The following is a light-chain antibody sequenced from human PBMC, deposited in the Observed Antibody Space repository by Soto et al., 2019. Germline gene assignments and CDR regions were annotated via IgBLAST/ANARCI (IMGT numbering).Light chain of an antibody. V-gene: IGKV1-39*01. CDR1: QSIVTY. Sequence: DIQMTQSPSSLSASVGDRVTITCRASQSIVTYLNWYLQKPGKAPKLLIYAASNLQSGVPSRFSGSGSGTDFTLTISSLQPEDFAPYFCHQSYSTPPWTFGQGTKVDSK. J-gene: IGKJ1*01. CDR2: AAS. CDR3: HQSYSTPPWT.